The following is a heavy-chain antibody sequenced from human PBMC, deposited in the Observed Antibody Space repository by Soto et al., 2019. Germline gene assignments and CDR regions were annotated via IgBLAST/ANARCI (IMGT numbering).Heavy chain of an antibody. CDR2: IYYSGST. D-gene: IGHD1-1*01. V-gene: IGHV4-59*01. J-gene: IGHJ4*02. CDR1: GGSISSYY. CDR3: ARIGTTSDFDY. Sequence: SETLSLTCTVSGGSISSYYWSWIRQPPGKGLEWIGYIYYSGSTNYNPSLKSRVTISVDTSKNQFSLKLSSVTAADTAVYYCARIGTTSDFDYWGQGTLVTVSS.